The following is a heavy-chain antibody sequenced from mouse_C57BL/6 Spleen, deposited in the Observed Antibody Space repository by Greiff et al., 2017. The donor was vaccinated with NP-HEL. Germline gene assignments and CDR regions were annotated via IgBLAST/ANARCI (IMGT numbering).Heavy chain of an antibody. J-gene: IGHJ3*01. CDR1: GFTFSDYG. CDR3: ARENYYTFAY. V-gene: IGHV5-17*01. CDR2: ISSGSSTI. Sequence: EVKLVESGGGLVKPGGSLKLSCAASGFTFSDYGMHWVRQAPEKGLEWVAYISSGSSTIYYADTVKGRFTISRDNAKNTLFLQMTSLRSEDTAMYYCARENYYTFAYWGQGTLVTVSA. D-gene: IGHD2-12*01.